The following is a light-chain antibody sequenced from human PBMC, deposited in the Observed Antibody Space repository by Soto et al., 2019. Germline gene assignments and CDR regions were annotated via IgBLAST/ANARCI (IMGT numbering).Light chain of an antibody. Sequence: QSALTQPRSVSGPPGQSVTISCTGTSSDVGGYNSVSWYQQHPDKAPKFMIYDVSKRPSGVPDRFSGSKSGNTASLTISGLQAEDEADYYCCSYAGSDTHYVFGTGTKLTVL. CDR2: DVS. J-gene: IGLJ1*01. V-gene: IGLV2-11*01. CDR1: SSDVGGYNS. CDR3: CSYAGSDTHYV.